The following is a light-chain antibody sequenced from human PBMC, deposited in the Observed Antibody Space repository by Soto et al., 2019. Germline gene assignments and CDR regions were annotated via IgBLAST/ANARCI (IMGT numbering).Light chain of an antibody. V-gene: IGLV2-8*01. CDR2: EVN. CDR1: GSDIGGYNF. Sequence: QSALTQPPSASGSPGQSVTISCTGTGSDIGGYNFVSWYQQHPGKVPKLIIYEVNKRPSGVPDRFSGSKSGNTASLTVSGLQADDEVDYYCSSYAGTNNRYVFGTGTKVTVL. J-gene: IGLJ1*01. CDR3: SSYAGTNNRYV.